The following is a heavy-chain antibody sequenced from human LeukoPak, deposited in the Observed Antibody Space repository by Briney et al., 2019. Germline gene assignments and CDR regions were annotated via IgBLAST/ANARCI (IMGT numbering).Heavy chain of an antibody. CDR1: GDSINSGGYY. CDR3: ARDWPRGYSYGYSVGWFDP. D-gene: IGHD5-18*01. V-gene: IGHV4-31*03. J-gene: IGHJ5*02. Sequence: SQTLSLTCTVSGDSINSGGYYWSWIRQHPGKGLEWIGYIYYSGSTYYTPSLKSRVTISLDTSQNQFSLKLSSVTAADTAMYYCARDWPRGYSYGYSVGWFDPWGQGTLVTVSS. CDR2: IYYSGST.